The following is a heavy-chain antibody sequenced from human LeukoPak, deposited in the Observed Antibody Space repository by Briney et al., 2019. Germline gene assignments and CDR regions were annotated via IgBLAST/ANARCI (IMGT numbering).Heavy chain of an antibody. J-gene: IGHJ6*02. V-gene: IGHV3-7*03. CDR3: ARGGSSGYYYYYCGMDV. CDR1: GFTFSTYW. CDR2: IKQDGGEK. Sequence: GGSLRLSCEASGFTFSTYWMSWVRQASGKGLEWVGNIKQDGGEKNYVGSVRGRFTISRDNVKNSLYMQMNSLRAEDTAVYYCARGGSSGYYYYYCGMDVWGQGTTVTVSS. D-gene: IGHD3-22*01.